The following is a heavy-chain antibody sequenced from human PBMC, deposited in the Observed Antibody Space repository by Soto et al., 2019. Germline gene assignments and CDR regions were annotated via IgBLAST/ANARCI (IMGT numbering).Heavy chain of an antibody. J-gene: IGHJ6*02. D-gene: IGHD2-2*01. V-gene: IGHV3-30*18. CDR3: AKDGVCSSTSCYYYYYYYGMDV. CDR1: GFTFSSYG. Sequence: QVQLVESGGGVVQPGRSLRLSCAASGFTFSSYGMHWVRQAPGKGLEWVAVISYDGSNKYYADSVKGRFTISRDNSKNTLYLQMNSLRAEDTSVYYCAKDGVCSSTSCYYYYYYYGMDVWGQGTTVTVSS. CDR2: ISYDGSNK.